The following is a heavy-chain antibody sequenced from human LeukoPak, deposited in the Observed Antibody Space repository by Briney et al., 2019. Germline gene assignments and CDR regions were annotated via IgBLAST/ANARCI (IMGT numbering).Heavy chain of an antibody. CDR3: VKGELPGDVDY. J-gene: IGHJ4*02. CDR2: ISNNGGST. CDR1: GFTFSDFA. Sequence: GGSLRLSCLASGFTFSDFAIHWVRQAPGKGLEFVSGISNNGGSTYSADSVKGRFTISRDNSKNTVYLQMRGLRDEDTAVYYCVKGELPGDVDYWGQGTLVTVSS. D-gene: IGHD1-26*01. V-gene: IGHV3-64D*09.